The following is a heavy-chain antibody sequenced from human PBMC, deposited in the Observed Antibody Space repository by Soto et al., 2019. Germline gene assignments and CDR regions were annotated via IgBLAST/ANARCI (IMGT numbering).Heavy chain of an antibody. V-gene: IGHV1-2*04. CDR2: INPNSGGK. Sequence: ASVKVSCKATGYTFTGYYMHWVRQAPGQGLEWMGWINPNSGGKNYAQKFQGWVTMTRDKSISTAYMELSRLRSDDTDVYYCARDERSTGNDAFDIWGQGTMVTVSS. CDR1: GYTFTGYY. J-gene: IGHJ3*02. CDR3: ARDERSTGNDAFDI. D-gene: IGHD1-1*01.